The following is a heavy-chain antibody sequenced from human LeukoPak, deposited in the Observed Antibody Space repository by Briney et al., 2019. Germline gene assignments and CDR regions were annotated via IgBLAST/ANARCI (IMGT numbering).Heavy chain of an antibody. Sequence: GESLKISCKGSGYSFTSYWIGWARQMPGKGLEWMGIIYPGDSDTRYSPYFQGQVTISADKSISTAYLQWSSLKASDTAMYYCARVLAAAGTYYYYGMDVWGQGTTVTVSS. CDR2: IYPGDSDT. CDR1: GYSFTSYW. J-gene: IGHJ6*02. CDR3: ARVLAAAGTYYYYGMDV. V-gene: IGHV5-51*01. D-gene: IGHD6-13*01.